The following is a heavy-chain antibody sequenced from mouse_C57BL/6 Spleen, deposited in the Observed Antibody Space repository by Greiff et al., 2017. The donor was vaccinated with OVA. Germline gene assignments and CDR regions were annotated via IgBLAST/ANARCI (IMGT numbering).Heavy chain of an antibody. Sequence: VQLQQSVAELVRPGASVKLSCTASGFNIKNTYMHWVKQRPEQGLEWIGRIDPANGNTKYATKFQGKATITADTSSNSAYLPLSSLTSEDTAIYYSATSLLLPNYLDYWGQGPTLTVSS. CDR3: ATSLLLPNYLDY. V-gene: IGHV14-3*01. CDR1: GFNIKNTY. CDR2: IDPANGNT. D-gene: IGHD5-5*01. J-gene: IGHJ2*01.